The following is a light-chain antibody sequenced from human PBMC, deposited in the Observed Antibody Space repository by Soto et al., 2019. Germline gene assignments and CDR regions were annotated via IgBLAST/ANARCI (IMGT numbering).Light chain of an antibody. V-gene: IGLV1-44*01. CDR1: SSNIGSNT. J-gene: IGLJ2*01. CDR3: AAWDDSLNGVV. Sequence: QSVLTQPPSASGTPGQRVTISCSGSSSNIGSNTVNWYQQLPGTAPKLLIYSNNHRPSGVPDRFSGSKSGTSASLAISELQSEDEADYYCAAWDDSLNGVVFGGGTKLTVL. CDR2: SNN.